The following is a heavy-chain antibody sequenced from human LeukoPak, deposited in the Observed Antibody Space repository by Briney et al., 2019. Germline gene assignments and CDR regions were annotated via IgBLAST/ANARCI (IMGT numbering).Heavy chain of an antibody. J-gene: IGHJ4*02. D-gene: IGHD3-16*02. CDR1: GYAFIGYY. CDR3: ARDSGWGNYRSVDYFDY. V-gene: IGHV1-2*02. Sequence: ASVKVSCKASGYAFIGYYIHWVRQAPGQGLEGLGSIFPNTGDTRYAQKFQGRVTMTRDTSISTAYMELRRLKSDDSAVYYCARDSGWGNYRSVDYFDYWGQGTLVTVSS. CDR2: IFPNTGDT.